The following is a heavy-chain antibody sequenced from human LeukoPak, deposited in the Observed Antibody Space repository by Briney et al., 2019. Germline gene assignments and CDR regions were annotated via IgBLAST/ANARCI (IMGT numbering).Heavy chain of an antibody. CDR3: ARVLFLGSSGYYLLFY. Sequence: ASVKVSCKASGYTFTSYDINWVRQATGQGLEWMGWMNPNSGNTGYAQKFQGRVTMTRNTSISTAYMELSSLRSEDTAVYYCARVLFLGSSGYYLLFYWGQGTLVTVSS. D-gene: IGHD3-22*01. V-gene: IGHV1-8*01. CDR1: GYTFTSYD. CDR2: MNPNSGNT. J-gene: IGHJ4*02.